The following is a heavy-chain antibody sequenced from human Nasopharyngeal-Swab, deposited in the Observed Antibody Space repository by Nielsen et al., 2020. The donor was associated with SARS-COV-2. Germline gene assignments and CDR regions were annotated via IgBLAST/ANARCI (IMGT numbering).Heavy chain of an antibody. CDR3: AREPPLGYCSSTSCPGWFDP. CDR1: GYNFTTYD. D-gene: IGHD2-2*01. J-gene: IGHJ5*02. CDR2: ISAYNGNT. V-gene: IGHV1-18*01. Sequence: ASVKVSCKASGYNFTTYDFNWVRQAPGQGLEWMGWISAYNGNTNYAQKLQGRVTMTTDTSTSTAYMELRSLRSDDTAVYYCAREPPLGYCSSTSCPGWFDPWGQGTLVTVSS.